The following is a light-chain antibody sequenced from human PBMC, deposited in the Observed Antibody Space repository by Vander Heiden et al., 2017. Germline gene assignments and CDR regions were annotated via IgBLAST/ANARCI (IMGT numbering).Light chain of an antibody. CDR1: TSNIGAGYD. Sequence: SVLTPPPSVSVAPGRRVTLICTGSTSNIGAGYDVLWYQQLPGATPNLLIYGNSNRPSGVPDRFSGAKSGTSAALAITGLQAEEEADYYCQSYDSSLSVYVFGTGTKVTVL. J-gene: IGLJ1*01. V-gene: IGLV1-40*01. CDR3: QSYDSSLSVYV. CDR2: GNS.